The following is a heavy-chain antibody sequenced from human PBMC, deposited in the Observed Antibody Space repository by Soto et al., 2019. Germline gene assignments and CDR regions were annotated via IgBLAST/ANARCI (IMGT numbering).Heavy chain of an antibody. CDR2: IYYSGST. J-gene: IGHJ4*02. Sequence: SETLSLTCTVSGGSISSGGYYWSWIRQHPGKGLEWIGHIYYSGSTYYNPSLKSRVTISVDTSKNQFSLKLSSVTAADTAVYYCARRPAYYGHSIFDYRGQGTLVTVSS. V-gene: IGHV4-31*03. CDR3: ARRPAYYGHSIFDY. CDR1: GGSISSGGYY. D-gene: IGHD4-17*01.